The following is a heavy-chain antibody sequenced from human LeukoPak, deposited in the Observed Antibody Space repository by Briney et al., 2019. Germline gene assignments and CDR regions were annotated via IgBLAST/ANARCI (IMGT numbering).Heavy chain of an antibody. CDR1: GFTFSSYS. J-gene: IGHJ6*03. CDR3: ARESYSSSSYYYYYYMDV. Sequence: GGSLRLSCAASGFTFSSYSMNWVRQAPGKGLGWVSSISSSSSYIYYADSVKGRFTISRDNAKNSLYLQMNSLRAEDTAVYYRARESYSSSSYYYYYYMDVWGKGTTVTVSS. D-gene: IGHD6-6*01. CDR2: ISSSSSYI. V-gene: IGHV3-21*01.